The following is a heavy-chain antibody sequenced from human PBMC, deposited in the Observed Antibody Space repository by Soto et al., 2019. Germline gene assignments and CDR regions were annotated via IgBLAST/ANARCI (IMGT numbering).Heavy chain of an antibody. CDR1: GFTFSTYS. V-gene: IGHV3-21*01. CDR3: ARSRSCSSTSCYTFTTHYYYFGMDV. J-gene: IGHJ6*02. D-gene: IGHD2-2*02. Sequence: GGSLRLSCAASGFTFSTYSMTWVRQAPGRGLEWVSSLSSTSDIYYTDSGKGRFTISRDNARSSLFLQMNSLRVEDTAVYYCARSRSCSSTSCYTFTTHYYYFGMDVWAKGPRSPSP. CDR2: LSSTSDI.